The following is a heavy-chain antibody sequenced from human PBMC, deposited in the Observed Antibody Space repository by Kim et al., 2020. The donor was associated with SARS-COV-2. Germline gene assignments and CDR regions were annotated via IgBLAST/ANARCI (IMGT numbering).Heavy chain of an antibody. V-gene: IGHV3-23*01. D-gene: IGHD3-10*01. CDR3: AKEAAVWFGELSPRNYYFDY. Sequence: RFTISRDNSKNTLYLQMNSLRAEDTAVYYCAKEAAVWFGELSPRNYYFDYWGQGTLVTVSS. J-gene: IGHJ4*02.